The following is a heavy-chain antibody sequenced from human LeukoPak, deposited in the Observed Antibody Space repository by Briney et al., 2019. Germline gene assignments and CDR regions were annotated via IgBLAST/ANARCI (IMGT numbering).Heavy chain of an antibody. Sequence: PGGSLRLSCAASGFTFRNYAMNWVRQAPGKGLEWVSAISGSGGSTYYADSVKGRFTISRDNAKNSLYLQMNSLRAEDTAVYYCARGAYGDYFDYWGQGTLVTVSS. CDR2: ISGSGGST. D-gene: IGHD4-17*01. CDR1: GFTFRNYA. J-gene: IGHJ4*02. V-gene: IGHV3-23*01. CDR3: ARGAYGDYFDY.